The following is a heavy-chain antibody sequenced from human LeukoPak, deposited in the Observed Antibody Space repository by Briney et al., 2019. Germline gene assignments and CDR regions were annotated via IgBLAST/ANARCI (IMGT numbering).Heavy chain of an antibody. D-gene: IGHD2-15*01. CDR1: GGSISSSSYY. V-gene: IGHV4-39*01. J-gene: IGHJ4*02. CDR2: IFHSGST. CDR3: ATPDLRNCSGGSCYYFDY. Sequence: PSETLSLTCSVSGGSISSSSYYWGWIRQPPGKGLEWIGSIFHSGSTYHNPSLKSRVTISVDTSKNQFSLKLRSVTAADTAVNYCATPDLRNCSGGSCYYFDYWGQGTLVTVSS.